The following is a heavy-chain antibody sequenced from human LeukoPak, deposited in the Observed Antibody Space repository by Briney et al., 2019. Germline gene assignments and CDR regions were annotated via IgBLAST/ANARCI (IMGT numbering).Heavy chain of an antibody. V-gene: IGHV3-23*01. Sequence: GGSLRLSCAASGFTFSGYAMGWVRQAPGKGLEWVSGISDAGGSTYYADSVKGRLTISRDNSKNTLYLQMNDLRAEDTAVYYCAEVQYSSLDYWGQGTLVTVSS. CDR3: AEVQYSSLDY. CDR2: ISDAGGST. J-gene: IGHJ4*02. D-gene: IGHD3-22*01. CDR1: GFTFSGYA.